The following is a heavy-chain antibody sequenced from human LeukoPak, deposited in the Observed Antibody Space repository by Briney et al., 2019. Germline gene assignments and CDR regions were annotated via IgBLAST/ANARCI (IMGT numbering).Heavy chain of an antibody. CDR1: GFTFSTYW. Sequence: GGSLRLSCAASGFTFSTYWMHWLRQAPGKGLVWVSRINDDGSTTTYADSVKGRFTIYGDNAKSTLYLQMNSLRAEDTAVYYCARGLGSATEFWGQGNLVTVSS. CDR2: INDDGSTT. J-gene: IGHJ4*02. CDR3: ARGLGSATEF. V-gene: IGHV3-74*01. D-gene: IGHD1-26*01.